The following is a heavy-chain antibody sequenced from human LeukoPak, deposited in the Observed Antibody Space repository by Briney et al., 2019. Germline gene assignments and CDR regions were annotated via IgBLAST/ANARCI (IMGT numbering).Heavy chain of an antibody. CDR3: ARHLPGSHDAFDI. D-gene: IGHD1-26*01. CDR2: IYYSGST. V-gene: IGHV4-39*07. J-gene: IGHJ3*02. CDR1: GGSISSSSYY. Sequence: SETLSLTCTVSGGSISSSSYYWGWIRQPPGKGMEWIGSIYYSGSTYYKPSLKSRVTISVDTSKNQFSLKLSSVTAADTAVYYCARHLPGSHDAFDIWGQGTMVTVSS.